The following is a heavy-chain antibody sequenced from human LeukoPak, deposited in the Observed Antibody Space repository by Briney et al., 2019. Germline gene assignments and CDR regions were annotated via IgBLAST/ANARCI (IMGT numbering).Heavy chain of an antibody. J-gene: IGHJ4*02. V-gene: IGHV3-11*01. D-gene: IGHD3-16*01. CDR3: ARDLGIPYEYYFDY. Sequence: PGGSLRLSCVAYGFTFTDYYMTSIRQAPGKGQERDSYIRSSGKTIKYGDSVKGRFTISRDNAKKSLDLQMNSLRAEDTAVYYCARDLGIPYEYYFDYWGQGILVTVSS. CDR2: IRSSGKTI. CDR1: GFTFTDYY.